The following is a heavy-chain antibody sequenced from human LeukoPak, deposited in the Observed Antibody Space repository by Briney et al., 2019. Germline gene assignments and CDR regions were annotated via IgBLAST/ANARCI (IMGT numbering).Heavy chain of an antibody. CDR2: VNEDGSAK. CDR1: GFTFSRHP. Sequence: PGGSLRLSCAASGFTFSRHPMNWVRQAPGKGLESVAIVNEDGSAKYYLDSVKGRFTISRDNARNSLYLEMNSLRAEDTAVYYCARDYWRSIDHWGQGTLVTVSS. V-gene: IGHV3-7*01. J-gene: IGHJ4*02. CDR3: ARDYWRSIDH. D-gene: IGHD1-1*01.